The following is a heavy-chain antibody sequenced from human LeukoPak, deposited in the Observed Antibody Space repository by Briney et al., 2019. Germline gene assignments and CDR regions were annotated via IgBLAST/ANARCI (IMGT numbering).Heavy chain of an antibody. CDR3: TAGLGKSDFDY. D-gene: IGHD7-27*01. J-gene: IGHJ4*02. Sequence: GGSLSLSGAASGFSFTNAWMSWVRQAPGKGLEWVARIKSKTDGGTTDYAAPVKGRFTISTDDSKNTLYLQMNSLKTEDTAVYYCTAGLGKSDFDYWGQGTLVTVSS. CDR2: IKSKTDGGTT. V-gene: IGHV3-15*01. CDR1: GFSFTNAW.